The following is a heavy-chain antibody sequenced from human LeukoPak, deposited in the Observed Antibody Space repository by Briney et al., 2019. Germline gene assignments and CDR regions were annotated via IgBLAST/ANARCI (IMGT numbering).Heavy chain of an antibody. V-gene: IGHV1-46*01. CDR2: INPSGGST. CDR3: ARDMSVGATGY. D-gene: IGHD1-26*01. J-gene: IGHJ4*02. Sequence: GASVKVSCKVSGYTLTELSMHWVRQAPGQGLEWMGIINPSGGSTSYAQKFQGRVTMTRDTSTSTVYMELSSLRSEDTAVYYCARDMSVGATGYWGQGTLVTVSS. CDR1: GYTLTELS.